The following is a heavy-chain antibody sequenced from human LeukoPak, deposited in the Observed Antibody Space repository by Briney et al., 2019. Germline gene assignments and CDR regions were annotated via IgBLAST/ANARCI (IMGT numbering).Heavy chain of an antibody. J-gene: IGHJ4*02. Sequence: GSSVKVSCKASGGTFSSYAISWVRQAPGQGLEWMGGIIPIFGTANYAQKFQGRVTITADESTSTAYMELSSLRSEDTAVYYCAALYYYDSTIHYYFDYWGQGTLVTVSS. CDR1: GGTFSSYA. V-gene: IGHV1-69*01. CDR2: IIPIFGTA. D-gene: IGHD3-22*01. CDR3: AALYYYDSTIHYYFDY.